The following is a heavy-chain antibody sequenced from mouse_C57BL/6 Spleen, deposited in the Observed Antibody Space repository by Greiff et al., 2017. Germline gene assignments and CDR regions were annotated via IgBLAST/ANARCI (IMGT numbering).Heavy chain of an antibody. CDR3: ARCSYGSSPWFAY. CDR1: GFTFSDYG. J-gene: IGHJ3*01. D-gene: IGHD1-1*01. CDR2: ISSGSSTF. V-gene: IGHV5-17*01. Sequence: EVKLQESGGGLVKPGGSLTLSCAASGFTFSDYGMHWVRQAPEKGLEWVAYISSGSSTFYYAAKVKGRFTISSDNDKNSLFLQMASLRSEDTAMYYCARCSYGSSPWFAYWGQGTLVTVSA.